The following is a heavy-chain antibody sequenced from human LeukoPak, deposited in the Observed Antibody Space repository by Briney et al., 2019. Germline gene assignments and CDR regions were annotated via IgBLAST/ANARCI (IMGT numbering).Heavy chain of an antibody. D-gene: IGHD3-22*01. Sequence: ETGGFLRLSCAASGFTFSSYAMSWVRQAPGKGLEWVSAISGSGGSTYYADSVKGRFTISRDNSKNTLYLQMNSLRAEDTAVYYCAKSGYNYYDSSGYADYWGQGTLVTVSS. CDR2: ISGSGGST. CDR1: GFTFSSYA. CDR3: AKSGYNYYDSSGYADY. J-gene: IGHJ4*02. V-gene: IGHV3-23*01.